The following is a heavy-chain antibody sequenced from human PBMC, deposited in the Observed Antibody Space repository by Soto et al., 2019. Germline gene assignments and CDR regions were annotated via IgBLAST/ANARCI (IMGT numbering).Heavy chain of an antibody. CDR3: ASYGSGSYPGFDP. J-gene: IGHJ5*02. CDR1: GGSISSYY. D-gene: IGHD3-10*01. CDR2: IYYSGST. Sequence: PSETLSLTCTVSGGSISSYYWSWIRQPPGKGLEWIGYIYYSGSTNYNPSLKSRVTISVDTSKNQFSLKLSSVTAADTAVYYCASYGSGSYPGFDPWGQGTLVTGSS. V-gene: IGHV4-59*01.